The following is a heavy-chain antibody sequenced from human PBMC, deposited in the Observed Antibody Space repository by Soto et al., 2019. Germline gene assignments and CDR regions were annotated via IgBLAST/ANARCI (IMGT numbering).Heavy chain of an antibody. V-gene: IGHV4-34*01. Sequence: SETLSLTCAVYGGSFSGYYWSWIRQPPGKGLEWIGEINHSGSTNYNPSLKSRVTISVDTSKNQFSLKLSSVTAADTAVYYCARSIKIGGPYSFSSRSLYSYRGMDVRGPGTTVTVS. CDR2: INHSGST. J-gene: IGHJ6*02. CDR1: GGSFSGYY. CDR3: ARSIKIGGPYSFSSRSLYSYRGMDV. D-gene: IGHD6-6*01.